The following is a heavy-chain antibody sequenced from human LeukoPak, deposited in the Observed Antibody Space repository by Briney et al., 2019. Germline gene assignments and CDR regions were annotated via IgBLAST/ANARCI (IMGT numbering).Heavy chain of an antibody. J-gene: IGHJ4*02. CDR3: ARADYYGSGYYFDY. D-gene: IGHD3-10*01. CDR2: IYYSGST. Sequence: SETLSLTCTVSGGPISSYYGSWLRQPPGKGLEWIGYIYYSGSTNYNPSLKSRVTISVDTSKNQFSLKLSSVTAADTAVYYCARADYYGSGYYFDYWGQGTLVTVSS. CDR1: GGPISSYY. V-gene: IGHV4-59*01.